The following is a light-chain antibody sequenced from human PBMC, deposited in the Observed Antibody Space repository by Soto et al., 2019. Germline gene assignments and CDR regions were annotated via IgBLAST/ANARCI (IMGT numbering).Light chain of an antibody. CDR3: QQYNNWPPIT. Sequence: EIVMTHSPATLSVSPGERATLACRASQSVSSNLAWYQQKPVQAPRLLIYGASTRATGIPARFSGSGSGTEFTLTISSPQSEDFAVYYCQQYNNWPPITFGQGTRLEIK. CDR2: GAS. J-gene: IGKJ5*01. CDR1: QSVSSN. V-gene: IGKV3-15*01.